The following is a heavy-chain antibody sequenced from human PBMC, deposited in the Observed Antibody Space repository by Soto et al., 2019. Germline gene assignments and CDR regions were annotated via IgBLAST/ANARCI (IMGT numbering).Heavy chain of an antibody. D-gene: IGHD4-4*01. Sequence: ASVKVSCKASGYTFTGYYMHWVRQAPGQGLEWMGWINPNSGGTNYAQKYQGWVTMTRDTSISTAYMELSRLRSDDTAVYYCARDLSLRTVTDYYYYYGMDVWGQGTTVTVSS. CDR1: GYTFTGYY. CDR3: ARDLSLRTVTDYYYYYGMDV. CDR2: INPNSGGT. V-gene: IGHV1-2*04. J-gene: IGHJ6*02.